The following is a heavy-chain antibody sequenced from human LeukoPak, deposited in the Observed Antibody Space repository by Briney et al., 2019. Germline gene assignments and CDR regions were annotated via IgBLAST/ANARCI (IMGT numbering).Heavy chain of an antibody. CDR1: GYPLTSYD. CDR3: AGAVAGTTNFDY. CDR2: MNPHSGNT. D-gene: IGHD6-19*01. J-gene: IGHJ4*02. Sequence: ASVTVSCQASGYPLTSYDINWVRQATGQGLEWLGWMNPHSGNTAYPQKFQGRATMTRINSKSTDYMELSSLRSEDTAVYYCAGAVAGTTNFDYWGQGTLVTVSS. V-gene: IGHV1-8*01.